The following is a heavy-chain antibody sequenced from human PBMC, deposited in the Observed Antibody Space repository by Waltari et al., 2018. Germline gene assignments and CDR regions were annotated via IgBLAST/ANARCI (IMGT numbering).Heavy chain of an antibody. Sequence: QVQLQESGPGLVKPSETLSLTCTVPDYFITNGNYWGWIRQPPGKGLEWIGTIYHTGTTYYNPSLKSRVTISVDTSKNQFSLKLSSVTAADTAMYYCARDPGGIDCWGQGTLVTVSS. CDR3: ARDPGGIDC. CDR1: DYFITNGNY. V-gene: IGHV4-38-2*02. J-gene: IGHJ4*02. CDR2: IYHTGTT. D-gene: IGHD3-10*01.